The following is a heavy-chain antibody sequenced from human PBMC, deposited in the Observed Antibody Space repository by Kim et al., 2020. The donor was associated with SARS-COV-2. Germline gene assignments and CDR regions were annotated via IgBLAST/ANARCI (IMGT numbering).Heavy chain of an antibody. D-gene: IGHD2-2*01. CDR3: ARTPHAAIVDYYDYMGV. CDR1: GFTFSSYA. J-gene: IGHJ6*03. Sequence: GGSLRLSCAASGFTFSSYAMSWVRQAPGKGLEWVSAISGSGGSTYYADSVKGRFTISRDNSKNTLYLQMNSLRAEDTAVYYCARTPHAAIVDYYDYMGVCGKGTTGTVSS. CDR2: ISGSGGST. V-gene: IGHV3-23*01.